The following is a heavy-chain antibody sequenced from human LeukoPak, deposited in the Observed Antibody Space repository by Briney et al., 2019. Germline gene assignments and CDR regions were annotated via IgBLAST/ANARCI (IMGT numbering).Heavy chain of an antibody. V-gene: IGHV1-3*01. Sequence: ASVEVCCYASGYTFIDYAIHWGRRAAGHSLEWVGWISRGDDVTKYSQKFQGRVIITKDTSANTVYMELSSLRSEDTAVYYCARSLTGYSSGWFNYYYYYGMDVWGQGTTVTVSS. CDR1: GYTFIDYA. CDR2: ISRGDDVT. CDR3: ARSLTGYSSGWFNYYYYYGMDV. D-gene: IGHD6-19*01. J-gene: IGHJ6*02.